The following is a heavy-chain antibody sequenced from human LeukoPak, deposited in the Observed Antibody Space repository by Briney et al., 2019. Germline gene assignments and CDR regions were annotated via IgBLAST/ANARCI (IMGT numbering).Heavy chain of an antibody. CDR2: ISSSSSTI. CDR1: GFTFSSYS. CDR3: ARVGYDFWSGSKDYYYMDV. D-gene: IGHD3-3*01. J-gene: IGHJ6*03. V-gene: IGHV3-48*01. Sequence: GGSLRLSCAASGFTFSSYSMNWVRQAPGKGLEWVSYISSSSSTIYYAGSVKGRFTISRDNAKNSLYLQMNSLRAEDTAVYYCARVGYDFWSGSKDYYYMDVWGKGTTVTVSS.